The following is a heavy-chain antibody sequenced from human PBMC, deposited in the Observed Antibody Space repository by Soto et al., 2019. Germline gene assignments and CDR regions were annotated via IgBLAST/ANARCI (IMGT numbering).Heavy chain of an antibody. D-gene: IGHD5-12*01. CDR1: GFMFSSYG. J-gene: IGHJ4*02. V-gene: IGHV3-23*01. CDR2: ISGSGGST. Sequence: EVQLLESGGTLVLPGGSLRLSCGASGFMFSSYGMSWVRQSPGKGLEWVSSISGSGGSTYYAESVKGRFTISRDNSKSTLYQQTSSQRAEHTAVYSCAKGPSYSGAYCPFGYWGQGTVVTVSS. CDR3: AKGPSYSGAYCPFGY.